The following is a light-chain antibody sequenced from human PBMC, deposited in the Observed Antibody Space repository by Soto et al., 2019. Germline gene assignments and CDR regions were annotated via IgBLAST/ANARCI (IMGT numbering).Light chain of an antibody. CDR3: QQSYSVPWT. CDR2: AAS. V-gene: IGKV1-39*01. Sequence: DIQMTQTPSSLSASVGDRVTITCRASRTISSDINWYQQKPGQAPKFLIYAASSLQSGVPSRFSGSGSGTDFTLTISSLQPEDSATYFCQQSYSVPWTFDQGTKVEV. J-gene: IGKJ1*01. CDR1: RTISSD.